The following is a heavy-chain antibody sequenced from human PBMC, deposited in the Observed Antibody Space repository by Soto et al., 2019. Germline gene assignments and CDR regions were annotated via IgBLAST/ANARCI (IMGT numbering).Heavy chain of an antibody. CDR2: ISWNSGSI. V-gene: IGHV3-9*01. J-gene: IGHJ4*02. CDR1: GFTFDDYA. CDR3: AKGGGLN. D-gene: IGHD3-16*01. Sequence: GGSLRLSCAASGFTFDDYAMHWVRQAPGKGLEWVSGISWNSGSIGYADSVKGRFTISRDNAKNSLYLQMNSLRAEDTALYYCAKGGGLNWGQGTLVIVS.